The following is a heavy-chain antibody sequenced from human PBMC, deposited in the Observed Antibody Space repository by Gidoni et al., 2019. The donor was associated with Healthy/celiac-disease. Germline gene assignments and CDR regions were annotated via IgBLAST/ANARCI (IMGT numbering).Heavy chain of an antibody. CDR3: ATGTYDYVWGSYRYGNDY. V-gene: IGHV1-24*01. J-gene: IGHJ4*02. CDR2: FDPEDGET. Sequence: QVQLVQSGAEVKKPGASVTVSCKVSGYTLTELSMHWVRQAPGKGLEWMGGFDPEDGETIYAQKFQGRVTMTEDTSTDTAYMELSSLRSEDTAVYYCATGTYDYVWGSYRYGNDYWGQGTLVTVSS. CDR1: GYTLTELS. D-gene: IGHD3-16*02.